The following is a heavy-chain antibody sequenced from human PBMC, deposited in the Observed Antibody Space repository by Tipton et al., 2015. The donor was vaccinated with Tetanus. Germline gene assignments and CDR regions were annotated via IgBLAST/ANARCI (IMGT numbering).Heavy chain of an antibody. V-gene: IGHV5-51*01. J-gene: IGHJ4*02. CDR1: GYIFNNYW. CDR3: ARALFLDGVFIFLL. D-gene: IGHD3-3*01. CDR2: IYPGDSDT. Sequence: SGGEVKKPGESLKISCKGSGYIFNNYWIGWVSQKPGKGLESMGIIYPGDSDTRYSPSFQGQVTFSFDKSINTGCLQWSSLSSSDSSMFYCARALFLDGVFIFLLWGQGALVRVPS.